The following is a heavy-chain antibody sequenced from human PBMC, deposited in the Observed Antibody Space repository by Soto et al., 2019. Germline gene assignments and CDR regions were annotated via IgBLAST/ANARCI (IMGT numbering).Heavy chain of an antibody. V-gene: IGHV3-53*01. CDR1: GFTVSSNY. D-gene: IGHD1-26*01. J-gene: IGHJ4*02. Sequence: GGSLRLSCAASGFTVSSNYMSWVRQAPGKGLEWVSVIYSGGSTYYADSVKGRFTISRDNAKNSLYLQMNSLRAEDTAVYYCASDRFRGTYYLRGVTYFFEEWGQGAPVTVSS. CDR2: IYSGGST. CDR3: ASDRFRGTYYLRGVTYFFEE.